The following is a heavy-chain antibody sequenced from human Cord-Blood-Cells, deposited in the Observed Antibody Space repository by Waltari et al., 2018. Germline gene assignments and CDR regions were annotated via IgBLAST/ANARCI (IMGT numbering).Heavy chain of an antibody. CDR3: ARGSDYDFWSGYYGDYYYGMDV. Sequence: QVQLQQWGAGLLKPSETLSLTCAVYGGSFSGYYCSWIRQPPGKGLGWIGEINQSGSTNYNPSHTSRGTISVDTAKNQFSLKLSSVTAADTAVYYCARGSDYDFWSGYYGDYYYGMDVWGQGTTVTVSS. V-gene: IGHV4-34*01. CDR1: GGSFSGYY. CDR2: INQSGST. J-gene: IGHJ6*02. D-gene: IGHD3-3*01.